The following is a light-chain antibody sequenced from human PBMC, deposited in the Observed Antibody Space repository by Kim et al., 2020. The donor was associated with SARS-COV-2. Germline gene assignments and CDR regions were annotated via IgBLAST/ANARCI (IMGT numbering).Light chain of an antibody. CDR2: GAS. J-gene: IGKJ4*01. V-gene: IGKV3-15*01. CDR3: QQYNNWPLT. CDR1: QRVSSN. Sequence: GSPGERATLACRASQRVSSNLAWYQQKPGQAPRLLIYGASTRATGIPARFSGSGSGTEFTLTISSLQSEDFAVYYCQQYNNWPLTFGGGTKVDI.